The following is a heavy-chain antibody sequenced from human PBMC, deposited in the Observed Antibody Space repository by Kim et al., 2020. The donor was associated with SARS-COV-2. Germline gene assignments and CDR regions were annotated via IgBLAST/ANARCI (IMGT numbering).Heavy chain of an antibody. V-gene: IGHV4-34*01. CDR3: ARTFTMVQGIPIDS. D-gene: IGHD3-10*01. J-gene: IGHJ4*03. Sequence: SETLSLTCAVYSASFSGYYWSWIRQPPGKGLEWIGEISHRGSTTYNPSLESRVTISVDTSLTQFSLKLTSVTAADTAVYYCARTFTMVQGIPIDSWGPGT. CDR1: SASFSGYY. CDR2: ISHRGST.